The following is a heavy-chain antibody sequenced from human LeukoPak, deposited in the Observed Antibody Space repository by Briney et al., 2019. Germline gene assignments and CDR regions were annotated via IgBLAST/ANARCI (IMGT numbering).Heavy chain of an antibody. CDR3: AASVEYYYDSSGYYYDY. CDR2: ISSSSSYI. D-gene: IGHD3-22*01. Sequence: GGSLRLSCGASGFTFSSYGMLWVRQAPGKGLEWVSSISSSSSYIYYADSVKGRFTISRDNAKNSLYLQMNSLRAEDTAVYYCAASVEYYYDSSGYYYDYWGQGTLVTVSS. J-gene: IGHJ4*02. CDR1: GFTFSSYG. V-gene: IGHV3-21*01.